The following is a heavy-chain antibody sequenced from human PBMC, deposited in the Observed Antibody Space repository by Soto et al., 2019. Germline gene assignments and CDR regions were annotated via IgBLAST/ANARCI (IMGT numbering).Heavy chain of an antibody. Sequence: SETLSLTCTVSGGSISSYYWSWIRQPPGKGLEWIGYIYYSGSTNYNPSLKSRVTISVDTSKNQFSLKLSSVTAADTAVYYCSRRVRGVTNFDYWGQGTLVTVSS. J-gene: IGHJ4*02. CDR3: SRRVRGVTNFDY. D-gene: IGHD3-10*01. CDR2: IYYSGST. V-gene: IGHV4-59*01. CDR1: GGSISSYY.